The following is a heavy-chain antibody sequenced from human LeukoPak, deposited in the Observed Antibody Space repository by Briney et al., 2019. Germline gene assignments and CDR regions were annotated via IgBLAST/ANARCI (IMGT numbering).Heavy chain of an antibody. D-gene: IGHD2-21*02. CDR1: GFTFSIYD. J-gene: IGHJ4*02. Sequence: GRSLRLSYAPSGFTFSIYDMHGVPDAPDKGLVCGADIPYDGSNKYYTDSVEGRFTISRDNYKNTLYLHMNSLRGEDTAVYYCAKENAQYCGGDCSLDYWGEGTMVTVSS. V-gene: IGHV3-30*18. CDR2: IPYDGSNK. CDR3: AKENAQYCGGDCSLDY.